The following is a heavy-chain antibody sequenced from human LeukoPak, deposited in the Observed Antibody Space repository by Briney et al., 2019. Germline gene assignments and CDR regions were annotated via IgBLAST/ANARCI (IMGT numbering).Heavy chain of an antibody. Sequence: PSETLSLTCTVSGVSINTYYWGWIRQPPGKGLEWIGYIYYTVTTNNNPSLKSRITMSVDTSRNQFSLNLKSVTAADTAVYYCARGMVTTAVGAFDVWGQGTMVTVSS. CDR3: ARGMVTTAVGAFDV. CDR1: GVSINTYY. CDR2: IYYTVTT. V-gene: IGHV4-59*01. D-gene: IGHD4-17*01. J-gene: IGHJ3*01.